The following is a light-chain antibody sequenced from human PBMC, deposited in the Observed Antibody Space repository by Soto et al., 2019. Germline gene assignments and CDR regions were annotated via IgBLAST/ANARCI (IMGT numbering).Light chain of an antibody. J-gene: IGLJ1*01. Sequence: QSALTQPPSASGSPGQSVTISCTGTSNDVGDYNYVSWYQQHPGKATKLMIYEVSKRPSGVPGRFSGSKSGNTASLTVSGLQAEDEDDYYCSPYEGSSTLYVFGTGTQVTVL. V-gene: IGLV2-8*01. CDR3: SPYEGSSTLYV. CDR1: SNDVGDYNY. CDR2: EVS.